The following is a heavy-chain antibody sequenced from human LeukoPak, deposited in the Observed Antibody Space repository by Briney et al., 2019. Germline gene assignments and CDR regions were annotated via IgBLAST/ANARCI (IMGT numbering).Heavy chain of an antibody. CDR1: GFSFSSYN. D-gene: IGHD5-24*01. CDR2: ITSSSTYT. CDR3: ARDGDAYNFDY. Sequence: PGGSLRLSCAASGFSFSSYNMNWVRQTPGKGLEWVSSITSSSTYTFYADSVKGRFTISRDNAKNTVYLQMNSLGREDTAVYYCARDGDAYNFDYWGQGTLVTVSS. J-gene: IGHJ4*02. V-gene: IGHV3-21*01.